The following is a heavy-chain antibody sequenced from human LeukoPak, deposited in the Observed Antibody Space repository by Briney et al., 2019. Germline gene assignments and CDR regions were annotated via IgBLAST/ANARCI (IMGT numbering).Heavy chain of an antibody. CDR1: GYTFTGYY. D-gene: IGHD2-2*02. Sequence: ASVKVSCKAFGYTFTGYYMHWVRQAPGQGLEWMGWINTNTGNPTYAQGFTGRFVFSLDTSVSTAYLQISSLKAEDTAVYYCARDYLGYCSSTSCYTHGYFDYWGQGTLVTVSS. J-gene: IGHJ4*02. V-gene: IGHV7-4-1*02. CDR2: INTNTGNP. CDR3: ARDYLGYCSSTSCYTHGYFDY.